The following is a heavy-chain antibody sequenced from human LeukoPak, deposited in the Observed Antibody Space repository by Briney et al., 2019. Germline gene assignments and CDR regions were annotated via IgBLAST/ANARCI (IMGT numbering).Heavy chain of an antibody. Sequence: GGSLRLSCAASGFIFNNYALSWVRQAPGKGLEWVSAINYDGGTYYADSVKGRFSISRDNAKSTVYLQMSSLRVEDTAIYYCAKKISLPRVYPLYGMDVWGKGATVIVSS. CDR3: AKKISLPRVYPLYGMDV. V-gene: IGHV3-23*01. CDR2: INYDGGT. D-gene: IGHD5/OR15-5a*01. J-gene: IGHJ6*04. CDR1: GFIFNNYA.